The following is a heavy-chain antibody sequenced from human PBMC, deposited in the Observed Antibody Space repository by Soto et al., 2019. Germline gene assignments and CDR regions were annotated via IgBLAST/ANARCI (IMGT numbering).Heavy chain of an antibody. CDR2: ISYDGSNK. J-gene: IGHJ4*02. CDR1: GFTFSSYG. Sequence: QVQLVESGGGVVQPGRSLRLSCAASGFTFSSYGMHWVRQAPGKGLEWVAVISYDGSNKYYADSVKGRFTISRDNSKNTLYLQMNSRRAEDTAVYYCATDPNTYYYGSGSYLQGFCWGQGTLVTVSS. V-gene: IGHV3-30*03. D-gene: IGHD3-10*01. CDR3: ATDPNTYYYGSGSYLQGFC.